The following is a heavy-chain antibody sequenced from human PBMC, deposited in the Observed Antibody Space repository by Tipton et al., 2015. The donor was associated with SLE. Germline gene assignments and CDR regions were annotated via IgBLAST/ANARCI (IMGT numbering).Heavy chain of an antibody. CDR3: AATSGPGWFDP. CDR1: GFTFTDYD. D-gene: IGHD5-12*01. CDR2: TWFDGSNQ. Sequence: GSLRLSCVASGFTFTDYDMHWVRQAPDKGLEWVAITWFDGSNQYYGESVKGRFSISRDNTKNTLYLQMNELRVEDTAVYFCAATSGPGWFDPWGQGTLVTVSS. V-gene: IGHV3-30*02. J-gene: IGHJ5*02.